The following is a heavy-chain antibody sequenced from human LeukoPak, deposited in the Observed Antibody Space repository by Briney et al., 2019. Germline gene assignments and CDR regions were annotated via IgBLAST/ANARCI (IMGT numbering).Heavy chain of an antibody. CDR1: GGSISSYY. CDR2: IYTSGST. V-gene: IGHV4-4*07. Sequence: SETLSLTCTVSGGSISSYYWSWIRQPAGKGLEWIGRIYTSGSTNYNPSLKSRVTMSVDTSKNQFSLKLSSVTAADTAVYYCARDYYYDSSGYYPDAFNIWGQGTMVTVSS. CDR3: ARDYYYDSSGYYPDAFNI. D-gene: IGHD3-22*01. J-gene: IGHJ3*02.